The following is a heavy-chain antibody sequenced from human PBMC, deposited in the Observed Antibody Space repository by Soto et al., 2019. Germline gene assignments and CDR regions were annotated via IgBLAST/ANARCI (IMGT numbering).Heavy chain of an antibody. V-gene: IGHV4-39*01. J-gene: IGHJ4*02. CDR1: GGSISSSSYY. CDR3: ARPYGSGSYQFDY. CDR2: IYYSGST. D-gene: IGHD3-10*01. Sequence: SETLSLTCTVSGGSISSSSYYWGWIRQPPGKGLEWIGSIYYSGSTYYNPSLKSRVTISVDTSKNQFSLKLSSVTAADTAVYYCARPYGSGSYQFDYWGQGTLVTVSS.